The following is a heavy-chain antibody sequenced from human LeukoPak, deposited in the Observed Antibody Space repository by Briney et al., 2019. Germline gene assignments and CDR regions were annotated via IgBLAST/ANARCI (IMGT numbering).Heavy chain of an antibody. J-gene: IGHJ5*02. D-gene: IGHD2-15*01. Sequence: SETLSLTRTVSGGSISSSSYYWGWIRQPPGKGLEWIGSIYYSGSTYYNPSLKSRVTISVDTSKNQFSLKLSSVTAADTAVYYCASLIIVVVVAATGKGGFDPWGQGTLVTVSS. V-gene: IGHV4-39*01. CDR1: GGSISSSSYY. CDR3: ASLIIVVVVAATGKGGFDP. CDR2: IYYSGST.